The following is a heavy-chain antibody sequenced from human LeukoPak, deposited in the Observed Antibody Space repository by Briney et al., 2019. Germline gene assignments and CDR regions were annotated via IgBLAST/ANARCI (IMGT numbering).Heavy chain of an antibody. CDR3: ARELTYYDSSGNYYGGVFDS. Sequence: SSETLSLTCAVYGGSFSGFYWSWIRQPPGKGLEWIGEINHSGNTDYNPSLKSRVTISVDTSKNQFSLKLNSVTAADTAVYYCARELTYYDSSGNYYGGVFDSWGQGTPVTVSS. D-gene: IGHD3-22*01. J-gene: IGHJ4*02. CDR1: GGSFSGFY. V-gene: IGHV4-34*01. CDR2: INHSGNT.